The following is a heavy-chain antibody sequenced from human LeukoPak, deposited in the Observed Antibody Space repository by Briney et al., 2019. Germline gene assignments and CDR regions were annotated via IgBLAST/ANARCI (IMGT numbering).Heavy chain of an antibody. CDR3: ARDTNYLSGGVLGY. Sequence: GGSLRLSCAASGFTFSSYGMHWVRQAPGKGLEWVAVIWYDGSNKYYADSVKGRFTISRGNSKNTLYLQMNSLRAEDTAVYYCARDTNYLSGGVLGYWGQGTLVTVSS. D-gene: IGHD5-24*01. J-gene: IGHJ4*02. CDR1: GFTFSSYG. CDR2: IWYDGSNK. V-gene: IGHV3-33*01.